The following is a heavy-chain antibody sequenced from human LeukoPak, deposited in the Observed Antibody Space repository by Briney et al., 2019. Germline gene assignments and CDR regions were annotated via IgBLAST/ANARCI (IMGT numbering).Heavy chain of an antibody. D-gene: IGHD2/OR15-2a*01. CDR2: IGTAGDT. CDR1: GFTFSSYD. CDR3: TRGYLDGMDV. V-gene: IGHV3-13*01. Sequence: GGSLRLSCAASGFTFSSYDTHWVRQATGKGLEWVSVIGTAGDTYYPGSVKGRFTTSRENAKNSLYLQMNSLRAGDTAVYYCTRGYLDGMDVWGQGTTVTVSS. J-gene: IGHJ6*02.